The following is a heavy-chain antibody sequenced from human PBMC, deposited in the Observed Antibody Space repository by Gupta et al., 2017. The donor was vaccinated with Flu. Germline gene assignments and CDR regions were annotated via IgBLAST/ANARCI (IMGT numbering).Heavy chain of an antibody. J-gene: IGHJ4*02. CDR3: ASNDGYNPTYFDY. CDR1: GGIFNKYG. CDR2: IIAIFGTT. Sequence: QVQLVQSGAEVKKPGSSVKVSCKASGGIFNKYGITWVRQATGQGLEWMGGIIAIFGTTNYEQKFQGRITITADKSTGAVYMELNSLRSEDTAVYYCASNDGYNPTYFDYWGQGTLVTVSS. D-gene: IGHD5-24*01. V-gene: IGHV1-69*06.